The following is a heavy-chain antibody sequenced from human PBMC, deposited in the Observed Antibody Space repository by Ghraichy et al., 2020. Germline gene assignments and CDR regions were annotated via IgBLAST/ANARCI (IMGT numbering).Heavy chain of an antibody. CDR2: MNPNSGNT. CDR1: GYTFTSYD. D-gene: IGHD6-19*01. CDR3: ARGAGVTGWYGDAFDI. V-gene: IGHV1-8*03. Sequence: ASVKVSCKASGYTFTSYDINWVRQATGQGLEWMGWMNPNSGNTGYAQKFQGRVTITRNTSISTAYMELSSLRSEDTAVYYCARGAGVTGWYGDAFDIWGQGTMVTVSS. J-gene: IGHJ3*02.